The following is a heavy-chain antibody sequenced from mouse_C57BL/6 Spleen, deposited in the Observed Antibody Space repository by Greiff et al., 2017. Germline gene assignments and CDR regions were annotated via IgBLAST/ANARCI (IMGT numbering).Heavy chain of an antibody. V-gene: IGHV1-64*01. Sequence: VQLQQPGAELVKPGASVKLSCKASGYTFTSYWMNWVKQRPGQGLEWIGMIHPNSGSTNYNEKFKSKATLTVDKSSSTAYMQLSSLTSEDSAVYYCARGLGYYGSSYSWYFDVWGTGTTVTVSS. CDR3: ARGLGYYGSSYSWYFDV. CDR1: GYTFTSYW. CDR2: IHPNSGST. D-gene: IGHD1-1*01. J-gene: IGHJ1*03.